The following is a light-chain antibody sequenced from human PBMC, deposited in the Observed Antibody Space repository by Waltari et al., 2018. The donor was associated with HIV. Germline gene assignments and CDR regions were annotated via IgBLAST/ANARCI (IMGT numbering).Light chain of an antibody. J-gene: IGLJ2*01. Sequence: QSALTQPASVSGSPGQSITISCTGTSSDVGSYNLVSWYQQHPGKAPKLMIYEGSKRPSGVSNRFSGSKSGNTASLTISGLQAEDEADYYCCSDAGSSPVVFGGGTKLTVL. CDR1: SSDVGSYNL. CDR3: CSDAGSSPVV. CDR2: EGS. V-gene: IGLV2-23*01.